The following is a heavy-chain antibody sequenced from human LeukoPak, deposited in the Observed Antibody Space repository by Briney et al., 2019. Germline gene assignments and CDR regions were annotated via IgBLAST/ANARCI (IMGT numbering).Heavy chain of an antibody. J-gene: IGHJ5*02. D-gene: IGHD4-17*01. CDR3: ATHYGDFVNWFDP. CDR1: TGFTFRNNA. CDR2: INAIGSST. V-gene: IGHV3-23*01. Sequence: GGSLRLSCAASTGFTFRNNAMSWVRQAPGQGLEWVSSINAIGSSTWYADSVKGRFTIYRDNSKNTLSLQMNSLRAEDTALYYCATHYGDFVNWFDPWGQGTLVTVSS.